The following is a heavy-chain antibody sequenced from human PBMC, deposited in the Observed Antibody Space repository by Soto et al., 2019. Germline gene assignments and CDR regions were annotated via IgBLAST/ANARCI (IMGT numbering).Heavy chain of an antibody. CDR1: GFTFSSYG. Sequence: PGGSLRLSCAASGFTFSSYGMHWVRQAPGKRLEWVAVISYDGSNKYYADSVKGRFTISRDNSKNTLYLQMNSLRAEDTAVYYCAKVFAYYGSGRPEYYFDYWGQGTLVTVSS. D-gene: IGHD3-10*01. CDR3: AKVFAYYGSGRPEYYFDY. V-gene: IGHV3-30*18. CDR2: ISYDGSNK. J-gene: IGHJ4*02.